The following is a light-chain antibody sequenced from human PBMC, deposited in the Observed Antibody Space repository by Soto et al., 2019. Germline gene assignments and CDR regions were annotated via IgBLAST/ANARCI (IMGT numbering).Light chain of an antibody. CDR2: DAS. V-gene: IGKV3-11*01. Sequence: EMVLTPSPATLSLSPGERATLSCRASQSVSSYFACYHQKPRHAPSLLIYDASTRATGIPARFSGSGSGTDFTLPISSLEPEDFEAYYCQQPRTWPPITFGQGTRLEIK. CDR1: QSVSSY. CDR3: QQPRTWPPIT. J-gene: IGKJ5*01.